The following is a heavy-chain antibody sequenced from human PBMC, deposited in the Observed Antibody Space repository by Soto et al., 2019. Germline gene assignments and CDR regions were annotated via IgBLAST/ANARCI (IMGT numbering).Heavy chain of an antibody. V-gene: IGHV3-15*07. Sequence: EVQLVQSGGALVEPGGSLRLSCAASGFTFTNAWMNWVRQAPGKGLEWVGRIRSKTDGWTTDSAAPVKGRFTISRDDSKNTLYLQMDSLKTEDTAVYYCTAENSYDKYWGQGTLVTVSS. CDR1: GFTFTNAW. CDR2: IRSKTDGWTT. J-gene: IGHJ4*02. CDR3: TAENSYDKY. D-gene: IGHD3-22*01.